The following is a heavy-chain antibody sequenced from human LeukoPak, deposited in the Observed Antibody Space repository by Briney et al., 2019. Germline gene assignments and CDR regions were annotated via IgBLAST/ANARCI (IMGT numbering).Heavy chain of an antibody. Sequence: SETLSLTCTVSDGSINSFYWSWIRQPPGKGLEWIGYIHYSGSTSYNPSLKSRLNISGDTSKNQFSLNLSSVTAADTAVYYCARAVAYGIDTGYFDYWGQGTLVTVSS. CDR1: DGSINSFY. CDR2: IHYSGST. CDR3: ARAVAYGIDTGYFDY. V-gene: IGHV4-59*01. D-gene: IGHD2-8*02. J-gene: IGHJ4*02.